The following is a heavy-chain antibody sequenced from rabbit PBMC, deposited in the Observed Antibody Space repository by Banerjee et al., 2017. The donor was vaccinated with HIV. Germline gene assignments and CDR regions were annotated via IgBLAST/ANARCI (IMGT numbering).Heavy chain of an antibody. J-gene: IGHJ4*01. CDR2: IDSSSIT. V-gene: IGHV1S45*01. CDR3: MSGGYYSSGWHL. CDR1: GFSFSSSYY. Sequence: QEQLVESGGGLVKPGASLTLTCTTSGFSFSSSYYMCWVRQAPGKGLEWIGCIDSSSITWYASWVNGRFTISKTSSTTVTLQMTSLTAADTATYFCMSGGYYSSGWHLWGPGTLVTVS. D-gene: IGHD4-1*01.